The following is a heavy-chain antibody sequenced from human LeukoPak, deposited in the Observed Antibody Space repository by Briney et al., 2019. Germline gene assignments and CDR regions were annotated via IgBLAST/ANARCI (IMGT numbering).Heavy chain of an antibody. J-gene: IGHJ4*02. CDR1: GYTFTGYY. V-gene: IGHV1-2*02. Sequence: ASVKVSCKASGYTFTGYYMYWARQAPGQGLEWMGWINPNSGGTNYAQKFQGRVTMTRDTSISTAYMELSRLRSDDTAVYYCARVGSRGFLGVGYWGQGTLDTVSS. CDR2: INPNSGGT. D-gene: IGHD3-3*01. CDR3: ARVGSRGFLGVGY.